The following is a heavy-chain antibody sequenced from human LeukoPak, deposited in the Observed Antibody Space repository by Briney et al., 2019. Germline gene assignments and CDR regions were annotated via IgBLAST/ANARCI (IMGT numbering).Heavy chain of an antibody. CDR1: GFTFSSYA. CDR3: AKNGEVLSWFDP. CDR2: ISGSGGST. J-gene: IGHJ5*02. D-gene: IGHD3-10*01. V-gene: IGHV3-23*01. Sequence: PGGSLRLSCAASGFTFSSYAMSWVRQTPRKGLEWVSSISGSGGSTYYADSVKGRFTISRDNSKNTLYLQMNSLRAEDTAVYSCAKNGEVLSWFDPWGQGTLVTVSS.